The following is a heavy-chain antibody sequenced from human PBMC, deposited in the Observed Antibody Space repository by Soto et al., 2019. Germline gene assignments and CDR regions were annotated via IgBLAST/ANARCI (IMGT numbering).Heavy chain of an antibody. J-gene: IGHJ4*02. CDR1: GFTFSAYW. CDR3: VESRCCLFDY. Sequence: EVHLVESGGDWVQPGGSLRLSCAASGFTFSAYWMQWVRQAPGKGLEWVAIIKQDGSEKYYVDSVTGRFTISRDNAKNSLYLQMSSLRAEDTAMYYCVESRCCLFDYWGQGTLVTGSS. CDR2: IKQDGSEK. V-gene: IGHV3-7*05. D-gene: IGHD1-1*01.